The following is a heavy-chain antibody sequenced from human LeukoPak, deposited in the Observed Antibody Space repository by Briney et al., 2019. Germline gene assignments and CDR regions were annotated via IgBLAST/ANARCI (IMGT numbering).Heavy chain of an antibody. J-gene: IGHJ4*02. CDR2: IYYSGST. V-gene: IGHV4-39*01. CDR3: ASDDIVVVPAALGY. D-gene: IGHD2-2*01. CDR1: GGSISSSSYY. Sequence: PSETLSLTCTVSGGSISSSSYYWGWIRQPPGKGLEWIGSIYYSGSTYYNPSLKSRVTISVDTSKNQFSLKLSSVTAADTAVYYCASDDIVVVPAALGYWGQGTLVTVSS.